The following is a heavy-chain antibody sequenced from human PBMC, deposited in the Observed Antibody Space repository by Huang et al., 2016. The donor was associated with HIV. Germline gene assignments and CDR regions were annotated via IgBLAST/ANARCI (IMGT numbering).Heavy chain of an antibody. J-gene: IGHJ3*01. CDR3: ARDTYYTDIWKRNDASFL. V-gene: IGHV1-18*01. Sequence: QVQLVQSGGEVKQPGASVRVSCKAAGYDFGSYGMSWVGQAPGQGREWLGWIGSDSRDTRTAQKFQGRVTMTTDRSATTTYMELRSLRYDDTAVYYCARDTYYTDIWKRNDASFLWGQGTMITVYS. CDR1: GYDFGSYG. CDR2: IGSDSRDT. D-gene: IGHD3-22*01.